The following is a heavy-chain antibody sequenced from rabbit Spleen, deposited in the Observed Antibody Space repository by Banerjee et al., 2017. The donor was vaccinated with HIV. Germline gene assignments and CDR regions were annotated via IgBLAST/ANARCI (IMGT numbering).Heavy chain of an antibody. CDR1: GFSFDSSYY. V-gene: IGHV1S45*01. Sequence: QEQLTETGGGLVQPEGSLTLTCTASGFSFDSSYYMCWVRQAPGKGLEWIGTIWTGSTSITWYASWALGRFTISKTSSTTVTLQLNSLTAADTATYFCARNYVNAFDPWGPGTLVTVS. CDR2: IWTGSTSIT. D-gene: IGHD1-1*01. J-gene: IGHJ2*01. CDR3: ARNYVNAFDP.